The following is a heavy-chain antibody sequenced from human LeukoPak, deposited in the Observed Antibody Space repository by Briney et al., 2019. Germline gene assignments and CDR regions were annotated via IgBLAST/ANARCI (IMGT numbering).Heavy chain of an antibody. CDR2: INWNGGSR. V-gene: IGHV3-20*04. D-gene: IGHD1-1*01. CDR1: GFTFDDYG. J-gene: IGHJ3*02. Sequence: PGGSLRLSCAASGFTFDDYGMSWVRQVPGKGLEWVSGINWNGGSRGNADSVKGRFTISRDNAKNSLYLKMNSLRGEDTALYYCARGGLIQRHAFDIWGQGTMVTVSS. CDR3: ARGGLIQRHAFDI.